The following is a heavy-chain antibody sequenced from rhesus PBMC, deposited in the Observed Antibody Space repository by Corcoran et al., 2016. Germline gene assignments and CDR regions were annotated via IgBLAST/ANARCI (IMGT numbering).Heavy chain of an antibody. V-gene: IGHV1-180*01. CDR3: TRAPTVAPLDY. J-gene: IGHJ4*01. Sequence: QVQLVQSGAEIKQPGASVKLSCKASGYTFTSHYRHGVRQAPGQGLEWIGLISPYNGNTGYAQNFQGRVTITTDTSTSTGYMELSSLRSEDTAVYYCTRAPTVAPLDYWGQGVLVTVSS. D-gene: IGHD4-29*01. CDR1: GYTFTSHY. CDR2: ISPYNGNT.